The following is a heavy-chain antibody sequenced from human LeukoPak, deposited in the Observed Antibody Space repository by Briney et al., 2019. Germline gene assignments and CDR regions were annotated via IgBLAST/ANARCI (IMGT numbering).Heavy chain of an antibody. CDR3: ARDRVTGYSSGWYEDY. V-gene: IGHV3-33*08. D-gene: IGHD6-19*01. CDR1: GFTFSSYG. Sequence: GGSLRLSCAASGFTFSSYGMHWVRQAPGKGLEWVAVIWYDGSNKYYADSVKGRFTISRDNSKNTLYLQMNSLRAEDTAVYYCARDRVTGYSSGWYEDYWGQGTLSPSPQ. CDR2: IWYDGSNK. J-gene: IGHJ4*02.